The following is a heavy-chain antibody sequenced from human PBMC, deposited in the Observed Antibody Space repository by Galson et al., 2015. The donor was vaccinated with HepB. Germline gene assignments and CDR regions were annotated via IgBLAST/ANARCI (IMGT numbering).Heavy chain of an antibody. J-gene: IGHJ6*02. Sequence: SLRLSCAASGLTVSSNRMKWVRQAPGKGLVWGSYISRSSSILYYADSAKGRHIIFRDNAKNSLFPQMNSLRAEDTAVYYCARAHNYYGSGSFYYYYGMDVWGQGTTVTVSS. CDR1: GLTVSSNR. V-gene: IGHV3-48*01. CDR2: ISRSSSIL. CDR3: ARAHNYYGSGSFYYYYGMDV. D-gene: IGHD3-10*01.